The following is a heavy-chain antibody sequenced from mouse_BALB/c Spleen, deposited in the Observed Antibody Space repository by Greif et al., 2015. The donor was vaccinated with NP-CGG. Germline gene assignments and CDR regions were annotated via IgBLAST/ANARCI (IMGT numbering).Heavy chain of an antibody. CDR2: IDPSDSET. J-gene: IGHJ4*01. D-gene: IGHD1-1*01. Sequence: QVQLQQSGAELVKPGAPVKLSCKASGYTFTSYWMNWVKQRPGRGLEWIGRIDPSDSETHYNQKFKDKATLTVDKSSSTAYIQRSSLTSEDSAVYYGATFYYYGSKRDYWGQGTSVTVSS. CDR3: ATFYYYGSKRDY. V-gene: IGHV1-69*02. CDR1: GYTFTSYW.